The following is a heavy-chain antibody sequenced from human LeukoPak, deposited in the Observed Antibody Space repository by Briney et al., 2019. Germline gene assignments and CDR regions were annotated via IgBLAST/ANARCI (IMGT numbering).Heavy chain of an antibody. J-gene: IGHJ4*02. CDR3: ATGKIYCSSCSDDY. Sequence: ASVKVSCKVSGDTLTELPMHWVRQAPGKGLEWMGGFDPEDGETTYGQKFQGRVTMTEDTSTDTAYMELSSLRSEDTAVYYCATGKIYCSSCSDDYWGQGTLVTVSS. CDR2: FDPEDGET. CDR1: GDTLTELP. V-gene: IGHV1-24*01. D-gene: IGHD2-2*01.